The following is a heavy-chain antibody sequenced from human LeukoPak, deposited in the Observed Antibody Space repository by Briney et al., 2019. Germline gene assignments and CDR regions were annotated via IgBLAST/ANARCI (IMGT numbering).Heavy chain of an antibody. D-gene: IGHD3-3*01. CDR2: MNPNSGNT. V-gene: IGHV1-8*01. Sequence: ASVKVSCKASGYTFTSYGINWVRQATGQGLEWMGWMNPNSGNTGYAQKFQGRVTMTRNTSISTAYMELSSLRSEDTAVYYCARGGGDYDFWSGYCQGGHYYYGMDVWGQGTTVTVSS. J-gene: IGHJ6*02. CDR3: ARGGGDYDFWSGYCQGGHYYYGMDV. CDR1: GYTFTSYG.